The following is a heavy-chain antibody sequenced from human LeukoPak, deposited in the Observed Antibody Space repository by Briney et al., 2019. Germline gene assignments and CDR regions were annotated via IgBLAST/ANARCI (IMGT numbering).Heavy chain of an antibody. CDR2: ISSISGTI. Sequence: GGSLRLSCAASGFTFSSYSTNWVRQAPGKGLEWVSYISSISGTINYADSVKGRFTISGDNARNSLFLQMNSLRAEDTAVYYCARDHNYAFDYWGQGTLVTVSS. CDR3: ARDHNYAFDY. CDR1: GFTFSSYS. D-gene: IGHD5-18*01. V-gene: IGHV3-48*01. J-gene: IGHJ4*02.